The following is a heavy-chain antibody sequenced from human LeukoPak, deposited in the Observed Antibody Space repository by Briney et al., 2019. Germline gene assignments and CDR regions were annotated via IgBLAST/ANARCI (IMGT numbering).Heavy chain of an antibody. Sequence: GGSLRLSCAASGFTFDNYNMYWVRQAPGKGLEWVAFIRYDGSNKYYADSVKGRFTISRDNSKNTLYLQMNSLRAEDTAVYYCAKGSDSYIAAPVFDYWGQGTLVTVSS. J-gene: IGHJ4*02. CDR1: GFTFDNYN. CDR3: AKGSDSYIAAPVFDY. D-gene: IGHD6-13*01. V-gene: IGHV3-30*02. CDR2: IRYDGSNK.